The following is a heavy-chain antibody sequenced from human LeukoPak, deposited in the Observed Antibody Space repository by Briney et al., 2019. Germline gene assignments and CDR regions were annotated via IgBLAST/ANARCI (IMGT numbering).Heavy chain of an antibody. CDR3: ARGERYFDGLLPFWFDP. V-gene: IGHV1-8*02. CDR1: GYAFTGYY. J-gene: IGHJ5*02. D-gene: IGHD3-9*01. CDR2: MNPNSGNT. Sequence: ASVKVSCRASGYAFTGYYMHWLRQAPGQGLEWMGWMNPNSGNTGYAQKFQGRVTMTRNTSISTAYMELSSLRSEDTAVYYCARGERYFDGLLPFWFDPWGQGTLVTVSS.